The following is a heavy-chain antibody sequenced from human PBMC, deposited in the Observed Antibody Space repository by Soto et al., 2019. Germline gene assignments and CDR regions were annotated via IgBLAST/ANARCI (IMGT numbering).Heavy chain of an antibody. CDR3: ARVQYYYGSGSYYNVVSFPDY. J-gene: IGHJ4*02. Sequence: GGSLRLSCAASGFTFSDYYMSWIRQAPGKGLEWVSYISSSGSTIYYADSVKGRFTISRDNAKNSLYLQMNSLRAEDTAVYYCARVQYYYGSGSYYNVVSFPDYWGQGTLVTVSS. CDR2: ISSSGSTI. V-gene: IGHV3-11*01. CDR1: GFTFSDYY. D-gene: IGHD3-10*01.